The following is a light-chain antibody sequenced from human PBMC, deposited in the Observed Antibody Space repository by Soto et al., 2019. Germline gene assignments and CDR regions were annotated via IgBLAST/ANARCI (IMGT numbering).Light chain of an antibody. J-gene: IGKJ2*01. CDR1: QSVSSN. V-gene: IGKV3-15*01. Sequence: EIVMTQSPATLSVSPGERATLSCRASQSVSSNLAWYQQNPGQAPRLLIYGASTRATGIPARFSGSGSGTEFTLTVSTLQSEGFAVYYCHQYNRWPSYSFGQGTKREI. CDR2: GAS. CDR3: HQYNRWPSYS.